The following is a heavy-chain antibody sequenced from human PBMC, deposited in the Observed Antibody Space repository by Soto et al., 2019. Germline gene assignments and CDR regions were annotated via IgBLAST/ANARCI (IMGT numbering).Heavy chain of an antibody. D-gene: IGHD3-22*01. V-gene: IGHV4-39*01. CDR3: ARHYDSSGYYFNYFDY. CDR2: IYYSGST. CDR1: GGSISSSSYY. J-gene: IGHJ4*02. Sequence: TSETLSLTCTVSGGSISSSSYYWGWIRQPPGKGLEWIGSIYYSGSTYYNPSLKSRVTISVDTSKNQFSLKLSSVTAADTAVYYCARHYDSSGYYFNYFDYWGQGTLVTVSS.